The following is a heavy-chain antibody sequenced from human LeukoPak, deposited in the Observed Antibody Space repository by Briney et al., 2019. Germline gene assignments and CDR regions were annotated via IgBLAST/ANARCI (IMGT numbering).Heavy chain of an antibody. Sequence: SETLSLTCTVSGGSIRRYYWSWLRQPPGKGLEWIGYIYYSGSTNYNPSLKSRVTISVDTSKNQCSLKLSSVTAADTAVYYCARHVGNSGSGSYLSYFDYWGQGTLVTVSS. D-gene: IGHD3-10*01. CDR3: ARHVGNSGSGSYLSYFDY. V-gene: IGHV4-59*08. CDR2: IYYSGST. J-gene: IGHJ4*02. CDR1: GGSIRRYY.